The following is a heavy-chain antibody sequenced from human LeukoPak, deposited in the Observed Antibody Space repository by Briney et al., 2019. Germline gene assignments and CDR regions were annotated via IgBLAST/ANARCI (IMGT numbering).Heavy chain of an antibody. CDR3: TTAGERPIRYFDY. Sequence: WASVKVSCKASGYSFSSYDINWVRQATGQGLEWRGWMNPNSGNTGYAQKFQGRVTMTRSTSINTAYMELSGLISEDTAVYFCTTAGERPIRYFDYWGQGTLVTVSS. V-gene: IGHV1-8*01. D-gene: IGHD3-9*01. CDR1: GYSFSSYD. J-gene: IGHJ4*02. CDR2: MNPNSGNT.